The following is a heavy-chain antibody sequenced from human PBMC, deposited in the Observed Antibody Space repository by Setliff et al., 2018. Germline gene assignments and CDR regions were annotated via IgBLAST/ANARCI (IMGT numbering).Heavy chain of an antibody. CDR2: ISTYTGNT. CDR1: GYIFTTYG. J-gene: IGHJ4*02. Sequence: ASVKVSCKASGYIFTTYGFNWVRQAPGQGLEWMGMISTYTGNTKYSQNFQGRVTFTSDTSANTAFMELSSLRSEDSSMYYCARGQTVGPNSGKDYWGQGTLVTVSS. V-gene: IGHV1-18*01. CDR3: ARGQTVGPNSGKDY. D-gene: IGHD1-26*01.